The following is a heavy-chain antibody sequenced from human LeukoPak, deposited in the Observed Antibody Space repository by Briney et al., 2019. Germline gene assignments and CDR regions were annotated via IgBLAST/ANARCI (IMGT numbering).Heavy chain of an antibody. CDR1: GGTFSSYA. D-gene: IGHD3-22*01. V-gene: IGHV1-2*06. CDR2: INPNSGGT. CDR3: ARDGTYYYDSSGYYS. J-gene: IGHJ4*02. Sequence: ASVKVSCKASGGTFSSYAISWVRQAPGQGLEWMGRINPNSGGTNYAQKFQGRVTMTRDTSISTAYMELSRLRSDDTAVYYCARDGTYYYDSSGYYSWGQGTLVTVSS.